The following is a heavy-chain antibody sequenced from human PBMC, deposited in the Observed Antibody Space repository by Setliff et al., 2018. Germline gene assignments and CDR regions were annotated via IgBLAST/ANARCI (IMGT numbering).Heavy chain of an antibody. J-gene: IGHJ4*02. Sequence: PGGSLRLSCAASGFTCSNYRMHWVRQAPGKGLEWVAVIWHDGGNKYHADSVKGRFTISRDNSKNTLYLQMNSLRPEDTAVYYCARTCSGSGCYAGLESWGQGTPVTVSS. D-gene: IGHD2-15*01. CDR1: GFTCSNYR. CDR2: IWHDGGNK. V-gene: IGHV3-33*08. CDR3: ARTCSGSGCYAGLES.